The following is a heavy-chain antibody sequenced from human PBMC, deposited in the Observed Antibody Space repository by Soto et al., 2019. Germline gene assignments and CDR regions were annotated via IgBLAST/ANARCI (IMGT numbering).Heavy chain of an antibody. CDR2: ISGSGGST. CDR1: GFTFSSYA. V-gene: IGHV3-23*01. J-gene: IGHJ6*03. Sequence: GGSLRLSCAASGFTFSSYAMSWVRQAPGKGLEWVSAISGSGGSTYYADSVKGRFTISGDNSKNTLYLQMNSLRAEDTAVYYCAKFWGYCSSTSCYPYYYYYMDVWGKGTTVTVSS. CDR3: AKFWGYCSSTSCYPYYYYYMDV. D-gene: IGHD2-2*01.